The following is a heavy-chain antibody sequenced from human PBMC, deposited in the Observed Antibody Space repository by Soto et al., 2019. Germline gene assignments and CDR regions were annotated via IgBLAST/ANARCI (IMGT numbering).Heavy chain of an antibody. CDR1: GYTFTSYD. J-gene: IGHJ5*02. D-gene: IGHD6-13*01. V-gene: IGHV1-8*01. CDR3: AGERSAAGTGWFDP. Sequence: ASVKVSCKASGYTFTSYDINWVRQATGQGLEWMGWMNPSSGNTAYAQKFQGRVTMTRNTSISTAYMELSSLRSEDTAVYYCAGERSAAGTGWFDPWGQGTLVTVSS. CDR2: MNPSSGNT.